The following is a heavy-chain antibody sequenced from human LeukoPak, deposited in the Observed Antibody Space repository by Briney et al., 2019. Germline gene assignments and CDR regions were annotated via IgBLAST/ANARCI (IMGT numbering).Heavy chain of an antibody. CDR2: IFYSGDT. CDR3: ARYGGDSDWYFDL. V-gene: IGHV4-28*01. D-gene: IGHD4-23*01. CDR1: GYFIRSRDW. J-gene: IGHJ2*01. Sequence: PLEDLSLPRAVSGYFIRSRDWGGWVRPPPGEGLGWIGHIFYSGDTYYSPSLKSRVTMSIDTSQNQFSLKLTSVTAVDTAVYFCARYGGDSDWYFDLWGRGTLVTVSS.